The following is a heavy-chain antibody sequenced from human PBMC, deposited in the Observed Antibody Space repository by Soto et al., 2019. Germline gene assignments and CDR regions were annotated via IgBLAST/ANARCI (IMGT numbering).Heavy chain of an antibody. V-gene: IGHV3-33*01. CDR2: IWHDGSNK. CDR3: ARDLGYSNGHPFDY. Sequence: GGSLRLSCAASGFNFDTYSMQWVRQAPGKGLEWVALIWHDGSNKYYADSVKGRFTISRDNSKNTLYLQMNSLRAEDTAVYYCARDLGYSNGHPFDYWGQGTLVTVSS. J-gene: IGHJ4*02. D-gene: IGHD5-18*01. CDR1: GFNFDTYS.